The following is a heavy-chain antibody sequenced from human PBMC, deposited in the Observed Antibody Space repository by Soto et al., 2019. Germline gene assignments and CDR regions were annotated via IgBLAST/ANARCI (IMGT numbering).Heavy chain of an antibody. CDR1: GFTFSSHG. CDR3: ATCGRAGSCYQNWFDP. J-gene: IGHJ5*02. D-gene: IGHD2-15*01. CDR2: IWADGSQM. V-gene: IGHV3-33*01. Sequence: QVQLVESGGGVVQPGKSLRLSCVASGFTFSSHGMHWVRQAPGKGLAWVAVIWADGSQMFYGDAVKGRFTISRDNSKNTLYLQMNNLTVEDTAIYYCATCGRAGSCYQNWFDPWGQGTLVTVSS.